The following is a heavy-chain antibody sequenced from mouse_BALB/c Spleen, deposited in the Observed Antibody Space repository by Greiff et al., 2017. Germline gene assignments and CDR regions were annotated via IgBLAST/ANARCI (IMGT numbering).Heavy chain of an antibody. Sequence: EVNVVESGGGLVQPGGSLKLSCAASGFTFSSYGMSWVRQTPDKRLELVATINSNGGSTYYPDSVKGRFTISRDNAKNTLYLQMSSLKSEDTAMYYCARSREDYYGSSYDYWGQGTTLTVSS. CDR3: ARSREDYYGSSYDY. CDR1: GFTFSSYG. J-gene: IGHJ2*01. D-gene: IGHD1-1*01. V-gene: IGHV5-6-3*01. CDR2: INSNGGST.